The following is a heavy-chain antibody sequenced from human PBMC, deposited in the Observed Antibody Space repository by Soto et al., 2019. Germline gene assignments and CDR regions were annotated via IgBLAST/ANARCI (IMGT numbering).Heavy chain of an antibody. V-gene: IGHV3-48*02. D-gene: IGHD6-13*01. CDR3: ARDGDSSSCLYYYYGMDV. Sequence: EVQLVESGGGLVQPGGSLRLSCAASGFTFSSYSMNWVRQAPGKGLEWVSYISSSSSTIYYADSVQGRFTISRDNAKNSLYLQMNSLRDEDTAVYYCARDGDSSSCLYYYYGMDVWGQWTTVTVSS. CDR1: GFTFSSYS. J-gene: IGHJ6*02. CDR2: ISSSSSTI.